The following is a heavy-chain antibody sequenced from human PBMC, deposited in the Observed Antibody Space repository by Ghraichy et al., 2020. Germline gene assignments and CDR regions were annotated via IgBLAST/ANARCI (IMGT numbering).Heavy chain of an antibody. CDR2: VYYSETT. J-gene: IGHJ4*01. Sequence: SETLSLTCTVSGVSLTSIDYFWGWIRQPPGKGLEWIGSVYYSETTYGDPSLKSRVAMSVNTSTNQFSLKLFYVTAADTAMYYCARHSFRTSWYPAYFDFCVLGTEVTVSA. V-gene: IGHV4-39*01. CDR3: ARHSFRTSWYPAYFDF. D-gene: IGHD6-13*01. CDR1: GVSLTSIDYF.